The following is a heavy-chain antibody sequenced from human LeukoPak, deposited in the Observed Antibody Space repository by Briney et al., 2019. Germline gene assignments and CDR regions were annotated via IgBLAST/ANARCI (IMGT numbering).Heavy chain of an antibody. J-gene: IGHJ5*02. V-gene: IGHV3-15*01. Sequence: PGGSLRLSCAASGFTFSNSWMSWVRQAPGKGLEWVGRIKSKTDGGTTDYAAPVKGRFTISRDDSKNTLYLQMNSLKTEDTAVYYCTSLVVKVDWFDPWGQGTLVTVSS. CDR1: GFTFSNSW. D-gene: IGHD2-15*01. CDR3: TSLVVKVDWFDP. CDR2: IKSKTDGGTT.